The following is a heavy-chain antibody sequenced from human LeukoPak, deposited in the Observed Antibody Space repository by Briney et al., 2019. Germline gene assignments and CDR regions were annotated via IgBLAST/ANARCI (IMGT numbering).Heavy chain of an antibody. CDR3: ARGQSWAFDF. J-gene: IGHJ4*02. D-gene: IGHD1-26*01. CDR2: IKPDGSEK. CDR1: GFTFSTCW. V-gene: IGHV3-7*05. Sequence: GGSLRLSCAASGFTFSTCWMSWVRQAPGKGLQWVVNIKPDGSEKYYVDSVKGRFTISRDNAKNSVDLQMNSLRVEDTAVYYCARGQSWAFDFWGQGTLVTVSS.